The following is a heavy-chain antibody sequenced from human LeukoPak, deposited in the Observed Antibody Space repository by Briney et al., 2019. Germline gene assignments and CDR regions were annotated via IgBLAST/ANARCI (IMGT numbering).Heavy chain of an antibody. V-gene: IGHV3-48*03. CDR3: AKDQDYYDSSYYYVKYFDY. Sequence: PGGSLRLSCAASGFTLSSYEMNWVRQAPGKGLEWVSYISTSGSTLYADSVKGRFTISRDDAKNTVYLQMNSQRAEDTAVYYCAKDQDYYDSSYYYVKYFDYWGQGTLVTVSS. CDR2: ISTSGST. CDR1: GFTLSSYE. J-gene: IGHJ4*02. D-gene: IGHD3-22*01.